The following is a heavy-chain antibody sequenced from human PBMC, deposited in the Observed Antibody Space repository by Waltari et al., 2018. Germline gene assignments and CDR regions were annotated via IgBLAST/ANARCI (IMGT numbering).Heavy chain of an antibody. CDR3: ARHLGDIVLMVYATWFDP. J-gene: IGHJ5*02. Sequence: QVQLQQWGAGLLKPSETLSLTCAVYGGSFSGYYWSWIRQPPGKGLEWIGEINHSGSTNYNPSLKSRVTISVDTSKNQFSLKLSSVTAADTAVYYCARHLGDIVLMVYATWFDPWGQGTLVTVSS. D-gene: IGHD2-8*01. CDR1: GGSFSGYY. V-gene: IGHV4-34*01. CDR2: INHSGST.